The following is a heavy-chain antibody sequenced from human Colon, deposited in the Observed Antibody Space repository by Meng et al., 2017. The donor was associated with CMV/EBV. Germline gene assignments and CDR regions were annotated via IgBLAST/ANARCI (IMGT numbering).Heavy chain of an antibody. D-gene: IGHD3-10*01. Sequence: GESLKISCKTSGYSFTSYWIGWVRQVPGKGLEWMGIIYPTDSDTRYSPSFQGQVLISADKSMNTAYLELYNLKASDTAIYYCARGGSGSFNWFDSWGQGTLVTVSS. J-gene: IGHJ5*01. CDR1: GYSFTSYW. CDR2: IYPTDSDT. V-gene: IGHV5-51*06. CDR3: ARGGSGSFNWFDS.